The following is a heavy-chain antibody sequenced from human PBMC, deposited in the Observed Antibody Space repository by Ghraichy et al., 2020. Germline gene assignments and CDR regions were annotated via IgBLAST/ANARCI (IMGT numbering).Heavy chain of an antibody. Sequence: GGSLNISCAASGFSFSTYAMTWVRQAPGKGLEWVSSITGGGGSTYYADSVKGRFTISRDNSRNTLYLQMNSLRGEDTAVYYCAKDRSFCTSTSCPFAPWFDPWGQGTLVTVSS. CDR2: ITGGGGST. CDR1: GFSFSTYA. V-gene: IGHV3-23*01. CDR3: AKDRSFCTSTSCPFAPWFDP. D-gene: IGHD2-2*01. J-gene: IGHJ5*02.